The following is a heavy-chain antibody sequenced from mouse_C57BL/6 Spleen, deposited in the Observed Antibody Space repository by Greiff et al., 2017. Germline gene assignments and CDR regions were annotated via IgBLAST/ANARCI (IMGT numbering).Heavy chain of an antibody. CDR2: INPSTGGT. V-gene: IGHV1-42*01. Sequence: EVQLQQSGPELVKPGASVKISCKASGYSFTGYYMNWVKQSPEKSLEWIGEINPSTGGTTYNQKFKAKATLTVDKSSSTAYMQLKSLTSEDSAVDYCASTVVAKDYAMDYWGQGTSVTVSS. CDR3: ASTVVAKDYAMDY. J-gene: IGHJ4*01. CDR1: GYSFTGYY. D-gene: IGHD1-1*01.